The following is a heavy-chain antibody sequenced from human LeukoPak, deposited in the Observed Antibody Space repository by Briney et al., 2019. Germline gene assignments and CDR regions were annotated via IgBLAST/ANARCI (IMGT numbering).Heavy chain of an antibody. Sequence: GGSLGLSCAASGFTFSSYGMHWVRQAPGKGLEWVAVISYDGSNKYYADSVKGRFTISRDNSKNTLYLQMNSLRAEDTAVYCCAKEEAHGYCSSSSCYKAGYYFDYWGQGTLVTVSS. CDR3: AKEEAHGYCSSSSCYKAGYYFDY. V-gene: IGHV3-30*18. CDR2: ISYDGSNK. D-gene: IGHD2-2*02. J-gene: IGHJ4*02. CDR1: GFTFSSYG.